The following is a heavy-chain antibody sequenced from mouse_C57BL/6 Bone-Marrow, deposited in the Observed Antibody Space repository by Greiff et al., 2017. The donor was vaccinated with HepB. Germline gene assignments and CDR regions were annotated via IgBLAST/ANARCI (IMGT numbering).Heavy chain of an antibody. Sequence: EVKLEESGAELVKPGASVKLSCTASGFNIKDYYMHWVKQRTEQGPEWIGRIDPEDGETKYAPKFQGKATITADTSSNTAYLQLSSLTSEDTAVYYCADYGNYAWFAYWGQGTLVTVSA. J-gene: IGHJ3*01. CDR3: ADYGNYAWFAY. D-gene: IGHD2-1*01. CDR1: GFNIKDYY. V-gene: IGHV14-2*01. CDR2: IDPEDGET.